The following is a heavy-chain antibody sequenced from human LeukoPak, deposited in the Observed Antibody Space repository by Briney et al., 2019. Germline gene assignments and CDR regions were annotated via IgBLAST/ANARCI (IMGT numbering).Heavy chain of an antibody. Sequence: GGSLRLSCAAPGFTVSNNYMSWVRRAAGKGLEWVALIYSGGSTYYADSVKGRFTISGDNSKNTLHLQMNSLRAEDTAVYYCVRNSGELGAWGQGTLVTVSS. CDR2: IYSGGST. CDR3: VRNSGELGA. V-gene: IGHV3-53*01. CDR1: GFTVSNNY. J-gene: IGHJ5*02. D-gene: IGHD2-21*01.